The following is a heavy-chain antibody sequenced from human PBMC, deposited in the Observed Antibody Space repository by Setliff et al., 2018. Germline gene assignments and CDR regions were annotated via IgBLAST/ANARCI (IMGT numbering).Heavy chain of an antibody. D-gene: IGHD3-22*01. CDR1: GFTFSDHY. CDR2: VTAGGTT. J-gene: IGHJ4*02. V-gene: IGHV3-15*01. CDR3: AADTFDSNAQAFDY. Sequence: GGSLRLSCAASGFTFSDHYMDWVRQAPGKGLEWVGRVTAGGTTNYAAPVKGRFTISRDDSKDTLYLQLNSLNTEDTAVYYCAADTFDSNAQAFDYWGQGTLVTVS.